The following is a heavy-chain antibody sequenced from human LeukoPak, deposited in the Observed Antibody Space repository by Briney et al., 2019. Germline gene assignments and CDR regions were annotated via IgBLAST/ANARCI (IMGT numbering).Heavy chain of an antibody. CDR1: GYTFTSYG. Sequence: GASVKVSCKASGYTFTSYGISWVRQAPGQGLEWMGWINTNTGNPTYAQGFTGRFVFSLDTSVSTAYLQISSLKAEDTAVYYCARTPRGRVPDGYNSVEDYWGQGTLVTVSS. CDR2: INTNTGNP. J-gene: IGHJ4*02. CDR3: ARTPRGRVPDGYNSVEDY. V-gene: IGHV7-4-1*02. D-gene: IGHD5-24*01.